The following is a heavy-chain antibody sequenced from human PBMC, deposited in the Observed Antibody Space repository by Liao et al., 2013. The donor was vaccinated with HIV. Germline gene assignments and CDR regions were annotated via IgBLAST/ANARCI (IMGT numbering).Heavy chain of an antibody. J-gene: IGHJ1*01. D-gene: IGHD6-13*01. Sequence: QLQLQESGPGLVRPSETLSLTCAVSGASISTYDWGWVRQSPGKGLEWIGSMSSGGSFHYNPSLGSRVTISLDASKNQFSLNLKSVTAADTAVYYCVTPWGHCSSLACPXHFRDWGQGTLVTVS. CDR2: MSSGGSF. V-gene: IGHV4-39*07. CDR3: VTPWGHCSSLACPXHFRD. CDR1: GASISTYD.